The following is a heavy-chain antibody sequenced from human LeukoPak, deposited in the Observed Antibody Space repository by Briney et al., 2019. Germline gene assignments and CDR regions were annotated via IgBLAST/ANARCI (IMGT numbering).Heavy chain of an antibody. CDR1: GYTFTSY. CDR3: ASYYYGSGSYFLDY. D-gene: IGHD3-10*01. CDR2: MDPNSGNT. J-gene: IGHJ4*02. V-gene: IGHV1-8*01. Sequence: ASVKVSCKASGYTFTSYVNWVRQATGQGLEWMGWMDPNSGNTGYAQKFQGRVTMTRNTSISTAYMELSSLRSEDTAVYYCASYYYGSGSYFLDYWGQGTLVTVSS.